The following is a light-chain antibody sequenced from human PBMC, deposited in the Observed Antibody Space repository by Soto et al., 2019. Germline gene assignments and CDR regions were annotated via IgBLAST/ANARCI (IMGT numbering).Light chain of an antibody. Sequence: QSALTQPRSVSGSPGQSVTLSCTGTSSDVGGYHYVSWYQHHPGKAPKLMIYEVSNRPSGVSNRFSGSKSGNTASLTISGLQAEDEADYYCSSYTSTSPVVFGGGTKLTVL. CDR2: EVS. CDR1: SSDVGGYHY. CDR3: SSYTSTSPVV. V-gene: IGLV2-14*01. J-gene: IGLJ2*01.